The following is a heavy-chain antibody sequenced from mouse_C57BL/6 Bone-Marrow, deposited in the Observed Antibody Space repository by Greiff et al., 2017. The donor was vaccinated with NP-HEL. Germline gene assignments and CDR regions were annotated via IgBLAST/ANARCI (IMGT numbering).Heavy chain of an antibody. CDR1: GFTIKNTY. J-gene: IGHJ3*01. V-gene: IGHV14-3*01. CDR3: ASRYDGYLAWFAY. CDR2: LDPANGNT. D-gene: IGHD2-3*01. Sequence: VQLQQSVAELVRPGASVKLSCTASGFTIKNTYMHWVKQRPDQGLEWIGRLDPANGNTKYAPKFQGKATITADTSSNTAYLQLSSLTSEDAAIYYCASRYDGYLAWFAYWGQGTLVTVSA.